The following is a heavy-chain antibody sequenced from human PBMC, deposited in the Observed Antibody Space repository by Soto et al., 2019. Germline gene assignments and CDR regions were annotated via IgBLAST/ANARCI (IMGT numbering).Heavy chain of an antibody. Sequence: LGESLKISCKGSGYSFTTNWIAWVRQVPGKGLEWMAIINPGDSETKYSPSFEGRVTISADKSSNTAYLQWSSLKASDTAMYYCARHATYYDILSGYYFDYWGQGTQVTVSS. D-gene: IGHD3-9*01. CDR2: INPGDSET. V-gene: IGHV5-51*01. CDR3: ARHATYYDILSGYYFDY. J-gene: IGHJ4*02. CDR1: GYSFTTNW.